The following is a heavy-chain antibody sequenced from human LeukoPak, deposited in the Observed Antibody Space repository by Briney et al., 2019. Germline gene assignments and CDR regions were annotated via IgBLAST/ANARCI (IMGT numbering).Heavy chain of an antibody. D-gene: IGHD1-26*01. Sequence: GGSLRLSCAASGFTVNSNYMSWVRQAPGKGLEWVSVIYSGGSTYYADSVKGRFTISRDNSKNTLYLQMSSLRAEDTAVYCCARDSDSGSYFSWGQGTLVTVSS. V-gene: IGHV3-53*01. CDR3: ARDSDSGSYFS. CDR2: IYSGGST. CDR1: GFTVNSNY. J-gene: IGHJ4*02.